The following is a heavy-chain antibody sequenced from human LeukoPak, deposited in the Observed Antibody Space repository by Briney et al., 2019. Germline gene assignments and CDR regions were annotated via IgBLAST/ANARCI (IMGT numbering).Heavy chain of an antibody. Sequence: SETLSLTCNVSGGSIRGYYWSWIRQPPGKGLEWIGYIYYSGSTNYNPSLKSRVTISVDTSKNQFSLKLSSVTAADTAVYYCARVLRSSRVDYWGQGTLVTVSS. CDR3: ARVLRSSRVDY. V-gene: IGHV4-59*01. J-gene: IGHJ4*02. D-gene: IGHD6-6*01. CDR1: GGSIRGYY. CDR2: IYYSGST.